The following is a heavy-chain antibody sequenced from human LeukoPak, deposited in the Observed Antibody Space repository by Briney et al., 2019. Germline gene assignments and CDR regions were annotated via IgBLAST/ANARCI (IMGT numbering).Heavy chain of an antibody. V-gene: IGHV1-8*03. CDR2: MNPNSGNT. CDR3: ARMSSGWSRPFDY. J-gene: IGHJ4*02. Sequence: ASVKVSCKASGGTFSSYDINWVRQATGQGLEWMGWMNPNSGNTGYAQKFQGRVTITRNTSISTAYMELSSLRSEDTAVYYCARMSSGWSRPFDYWGQGTLVTVSS. CDR1: GGTFSSYD. D-gene: IGHD6-19*01.